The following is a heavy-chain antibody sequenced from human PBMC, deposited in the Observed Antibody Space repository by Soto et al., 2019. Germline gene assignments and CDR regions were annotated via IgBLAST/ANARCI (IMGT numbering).Heavy chain of an antibody. D-gene: IGHD3-10*01. V-gene: IGHV3-33*01. CDR2: IWNEGNNR. CDR3: ARDRELGRTSPYFDF. J-gene: IGHJ4*02. Sequence: QVQLVESGGGVVQPGRSVRLSCAASGFTFSTFGVHWVRQAPGKGLEWVAVIWNEGNNRRYADSVRGRFTVSSDNSKNTVYLQMDSLRVEDTAMYYCARDRELGRTSPYFDFWGQGTLVTVSS. CDR1: GFTFSTFG.